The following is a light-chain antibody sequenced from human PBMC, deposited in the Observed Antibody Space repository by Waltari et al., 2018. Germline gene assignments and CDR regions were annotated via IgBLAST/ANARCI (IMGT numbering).Light chain of an antibody. Sequence: SYVLTQSPSVSVSSGKTARITCGGNNIGSKGVPWYQQKPGPAPVLVVYDDCDRPSGIPGRFSGANCGNTDTLTISRVEAGDEADYYCQVWGSSTDHVVFGGGTKLTVL. J-gene: IGLJ2*01. CDR2: DDC. CDR1: NIGSKG. V-gene: IGLV3-21*03. CDR3: QVWGSSTDHVV.